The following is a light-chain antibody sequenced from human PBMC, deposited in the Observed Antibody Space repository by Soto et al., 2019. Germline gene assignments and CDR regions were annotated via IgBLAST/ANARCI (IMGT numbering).Light chain of an antibody. V-gene: IGLV4-69*01. CDR3: QTWGTGIPV. Sequence: QLVLTQSPSASASLGASVKLTCTLSSGHSSYAIAWHQQQPEKGPRYLMKLNSDGSHSKGGGIPDRFSGSSSGAERYLTISSLQSEDEADYYCQTWGTGIPVFGGGTKVTVL. CDR2: LNSDGSH. J-gene: IGLJ2*01. CDR1: SGHSSYA.